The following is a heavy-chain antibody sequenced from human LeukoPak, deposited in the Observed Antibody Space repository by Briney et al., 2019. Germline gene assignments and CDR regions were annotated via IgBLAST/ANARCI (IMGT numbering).Heavy chain of an antibody. CDR2: IYYSGST. V-gene: IGHV4-39*01. CDR1: SGSISSSSYY. CDR3: ARQERGYDGSGHRAFDI. D-gene: IGHD3-22*01. Sequence: SETLSLTCAVSSGSISSSSYYWGWIRRPPGKGLEWIGSIYYSGSTYYNPSLKSRVTLSVDTSKNQFSLKLRSVTAADTAVYYCARQERGYDGSGHRAFDIWGQGTMVTISS. J-gene: IGHJ3*02.